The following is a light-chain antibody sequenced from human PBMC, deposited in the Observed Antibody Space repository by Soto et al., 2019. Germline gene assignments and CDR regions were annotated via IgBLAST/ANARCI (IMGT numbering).Light chain of an antibody. Sequence: EIVMTQSPSTLSVSPGERATLSCRASQSVSSNLAWYQHKPGQAPRLLIYGASTRATGIPARFSGSGSGTDVTLTISSLQSVDFAVYYCQQYNNWPPLTFGRGTKVEIK. CDR1: QSVSSN. V-gene: IGKV3-15*01. CDR2: GAS. CDR3: QQYNNWPPLT. J-gene: IGKJ4*01.